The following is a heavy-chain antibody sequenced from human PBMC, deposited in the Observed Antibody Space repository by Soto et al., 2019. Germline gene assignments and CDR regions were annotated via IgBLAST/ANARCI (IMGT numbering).Heavy chain of an antibody. D-gene: IGHD3-22*01. J-gene: IGHJ3*02. CDR1: RFTFSSYT. Sequence: GGSLRLSCSASRFTFSSYTMNWVRPAPGKGLEWVSSISSSTTYIYYADPVKGRFTISRDNAKNSLYLQVNSLRAEDTAVYYCASDFDSSGYYGPVGAFDIWGQGTMVTVSS. CDR2: ISSSTTYI. CDR3: ASDFDSSGYYGPVGAFDI. V-gene: IGHV3-21*03.